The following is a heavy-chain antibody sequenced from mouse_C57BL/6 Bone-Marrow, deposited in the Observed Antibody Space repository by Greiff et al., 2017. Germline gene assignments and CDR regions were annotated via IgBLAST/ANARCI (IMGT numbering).Heavy chain of an antibody. D-gene: IGHD2-3*01. V-gene: IGHV2-2*01. CDR1: GFSLTSYG. Sequence: QVQLKESGPGLVQPSQSLSITCTASGFSLTSYGVHWVRQSPGKGLEWLGVIWSGGSTDYNAAFISSLSISKDNFKSQVFFKMNSLQADDTAIYYCARDGYYGTWYAMDYWGQGTSVTVSS. J-gene: IGHJ4*01. CDR3: ARDGYYGTWYAMDY. CDR2: IWSGGST.